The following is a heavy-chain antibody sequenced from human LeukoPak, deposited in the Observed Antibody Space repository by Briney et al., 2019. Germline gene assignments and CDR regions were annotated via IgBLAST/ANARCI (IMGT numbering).Heavy chain of an antibody. CDR1: GFTFNNCE. CDR3: ASGRGFTVAKTIYDY. V-gene: IGHV3-48*03. Sequence: GGSLRLSCTVSGFTFNNCEMNWVRQAPGKGLEWVSYISGSGSSISYADSARGRFTISRDNAKNSLYLQMNSLRVGDTAVYYCASGRGFTVAKTIYDYWGQGTLVTVSS. CDR2: ISGSGSSI. D-gene: IGHD4-17*01. J-gene: IGHJ4*02.